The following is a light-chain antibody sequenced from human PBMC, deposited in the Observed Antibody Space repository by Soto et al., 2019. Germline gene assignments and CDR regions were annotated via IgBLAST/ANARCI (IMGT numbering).Light chain of an antibody. CDR1: QSVTSN. CDR3: QQYNNWPLT. V-gene: IGKV3-15*01. CDR2: GAS. J-gene: IGKJ3*01. Sequence: EIVMTQSPATLSVSPGERATLSCRASQSVTSNLAWYQQKPGQAPRLLIYGASTRATGFPARFSGSGSGTEFPLTISSLQSEDFAVYYCQQYNNWPLTFGPGTKVNIK.